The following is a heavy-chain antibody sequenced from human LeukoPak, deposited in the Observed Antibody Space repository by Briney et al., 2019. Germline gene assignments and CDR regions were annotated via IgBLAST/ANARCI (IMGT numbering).Heavy chain of an antibody. Sequence: RGSLRLSCAASGFTFSSYEMNWVRQAPGKGLEWVSYISSSGSTIYYADSVKGRFTISRDNAKNSLYLQMNSLRAEDTAVYYCARDWVYYDSSGYPGWGQGTLVTVSS. J-gene: IGHJ4*02. V-gene: IGHV3-48*03. CDR1: GFTFSSYE. CDR3: ARDWVYYDSSGYPG. CDR2: ISSSGSTI. D-gene: IGHD3-22*01.